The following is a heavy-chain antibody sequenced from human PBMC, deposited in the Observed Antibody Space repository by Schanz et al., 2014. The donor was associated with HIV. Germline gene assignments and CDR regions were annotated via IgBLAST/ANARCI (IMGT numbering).Heavy chain of an antibody. CDR1: GFTFNNYG. J-gene: IGHJ6*02. V-gene: IGHV3-30*18. D-gene: IGHD3-22*01. CDR3: AKDRNYYDDKYWGKGNYYYYYGMDV. Sequence: QVQLVESGGGVVQPGRSLRLSCEASGFTFNNYGMHWVRQAPGKGLGWVAVISYDGRNKYFADSVKGRFTISRDNSKNTLYLQMKSPRAADTAVYYCAKDRNYYDDKYWGKGNYYYYYGMDVWGQGTTVIVSS. CDR2: ISYDGRNK.